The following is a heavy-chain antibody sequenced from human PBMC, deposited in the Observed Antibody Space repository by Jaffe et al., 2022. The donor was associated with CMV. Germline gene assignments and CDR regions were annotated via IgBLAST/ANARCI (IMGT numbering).Heavy chain of an antibody. J-gene: IGHJ4*02. CDR2: ISGSGATT. V-gene: IGHV3-23*01. D-gene: IGHD3-10*01. CDR3: AKAGSHGSESFTFDY. CDR1: GFTFTSFV. Sequence: EVQLLESGGDLVQPGGSLRLSCAASGFTFTSFVMSWVRQAPEKGLEWVSVISGSGATTYYSDSVKGRFTISRDNSKNTLYLQMNSLRAEDTAVYYCAKAGSHGSESFTFDYWGQGTLVTVSS.